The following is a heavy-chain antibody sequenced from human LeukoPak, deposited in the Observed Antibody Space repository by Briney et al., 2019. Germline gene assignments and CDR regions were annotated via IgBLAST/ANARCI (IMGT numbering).Heavy chain of an antibody. V-gene: IGHV4-30-4*08. CDR2: IYYSGST. Sequence: SETLSLTCTVSGGSISSGDYYWSWIRQPPGKGLEWIGYIYYSGSTYYNPSLKSRVTISVDTSKDQFSLKLSSVTAADTAVYYCARVRVGAHWFGPWGQGTLVTVSS. J-gene: IGHJ5*02. CDR1: GGSISSGDYY. CDR3: ARVRVGAHWFGP. D-gene: IGHD1-26*01.